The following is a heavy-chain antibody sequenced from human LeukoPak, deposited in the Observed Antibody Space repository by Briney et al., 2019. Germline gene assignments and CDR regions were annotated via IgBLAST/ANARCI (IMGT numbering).Heavy chain of an antibody. CDR2: IYYSGST. D-gene: IGHD6-6*01. Sequence: PSETLSLTCTVSGDSISSSSYYWGWIRQPPGKGLEWIGSIYYSGSTYYNPSLKSRVTISVDTSKNQFSLKLSSVTAADTAVYYCARLVAARPPYFDYWGQGTLVTVSS. J-gene: IGHJ4*02. CDR1: GDSISSSSYY. V-gene: IGHV4-39*01. CDR3: ARLVAARPPYFDY.